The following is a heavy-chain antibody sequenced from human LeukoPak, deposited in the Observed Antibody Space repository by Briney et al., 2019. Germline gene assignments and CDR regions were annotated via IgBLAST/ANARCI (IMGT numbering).Heavy chain of an antibody. Sequence: SETLSLTCSVSGGSISSYSWSWIQQPAGKGLDWIGRIYSSGSSKYNPSLKSRVIMSVDTSKNQFSLKLTSVTAADTAVYYCAREGGGFDYWGQGTLVTVSS. V-gene: IGHV4-4*07. CDR3: AREGGGFDY. J-gene: IGHJ4*02. CDR1: GGSISSYS. D-gene: IGHD3-16*01. CDR2: IYSSGSS.